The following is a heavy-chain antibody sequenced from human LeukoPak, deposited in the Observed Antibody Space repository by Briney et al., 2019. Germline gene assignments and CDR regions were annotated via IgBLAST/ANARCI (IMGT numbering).Heavy chain of an antibody. CDR1: GFTFSGYW. J-gene: IGHJ6*04. Sequence: PGGSLRLSCVASGFTFSGYWIHWVRQPPGKGLVWVSHINNDGSNATYADSVKGRLTVSRDNAKSTVNLQLNSLRVEDTAVYYFVRAAVWTGYVTPSVDVWGKGTTVTVFS. V-gene: IGHV3-74*01. D-gene: IGHD3/OR15-3a*01. CDR3: VRAAVWTGYVTPSVDV. CDR2: INNDGSNA.